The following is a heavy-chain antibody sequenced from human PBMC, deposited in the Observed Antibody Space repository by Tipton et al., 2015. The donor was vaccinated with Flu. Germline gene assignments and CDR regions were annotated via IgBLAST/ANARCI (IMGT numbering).Heavy chain of an antibody. D-gene: IGHD5-18*01. CDR1: GYSISSGYY. CDR2: IYHSGST. J-gene: IGHJ5*02. Sequence: LSCAVSGYSISSGYYWGWIRQPPGKGLEWIGSIYHSGSTYYNPSLKSRVTISVDTSKNQFSLKLSSVTAADTAVYYCVRGGYNYGFPFDPWGQGTLVTVSS. CDR3: VRGGYNYGFPFDP. V-gene: IGHV4-38-2*01.